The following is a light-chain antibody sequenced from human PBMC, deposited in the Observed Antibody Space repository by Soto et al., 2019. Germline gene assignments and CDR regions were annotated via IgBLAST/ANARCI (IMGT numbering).Light chain of an antibody. V-gene: IGLV1-47*01. CDR1: SSNHGRNY. CDR3: EAWDDSLSGHWV. Sequence: QSVLTQPPSASVTPGQRVTISCSGSSSNHGRNYVYWYQQLPGTAPKLLIYRNNQRPSGVPDRFSGSKSGTSASLAMSGLRSEDEADYYCEAWDDSLSGHWVFGGGTKLTVL. J-gene: IGLJ3*02. CDR2: RNN.